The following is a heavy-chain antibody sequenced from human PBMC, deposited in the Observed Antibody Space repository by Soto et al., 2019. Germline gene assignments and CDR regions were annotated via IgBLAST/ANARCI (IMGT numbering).Heavy chain of an antibody. V-gene: IGHV3-21*01. J-gene: IGHJ4*02. CDR1: GFTFSTYN. Sequence: GGSLRLSCAASGFTFSTYNMNWVRQAPGKGLEWVSSINGRSNYIYYTHSVKGRFTISRDNAKNSLYLQMNSLRAEDTAVYYCAREDGIVGATSAFDYWGQGTL. CDR2: INGRSNYI. CDR3: AREDGIVGATSAFDY. D-gene: IGHD1-26*01.